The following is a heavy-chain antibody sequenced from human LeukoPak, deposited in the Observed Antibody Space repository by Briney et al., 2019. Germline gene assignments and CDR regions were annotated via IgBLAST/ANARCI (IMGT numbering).Heavy chain of an antibody. J-gene: IGHJ6*02. D-gene: IGHD3-10*01. CDR3: ARDRLLWFGKEGMDV. Sequence: PGGSLRLSCAASGFTFSSYSMNWVRQAPGKGLEWFSSISSSSSTIYYADSVKGRFTISRDNAKNSLYLQMNSLRDEDTAVYYCARDRLLWFGKEGMDVWGQGTTVTVSS. V-gene: IGHV3-48*02. CDR2: ISSSSSTI. CDR1: GFTFSSYS.